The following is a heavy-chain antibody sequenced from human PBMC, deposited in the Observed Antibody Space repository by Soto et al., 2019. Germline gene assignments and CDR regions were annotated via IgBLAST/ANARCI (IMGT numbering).Heavy chain of an antibody. CDR1: GYTFTNYN. CDR3: ARAEPYSTSSPFAY. D-gene: IGHD6-6*01. J-gene: IGHJ4*02. CDR2: MNPNSGNT. V-gene: IGHV1-8*01. Sequence: QVQLVQSGAEVKKPGASVKVSCKTSGYTFTNYNINWVRQATGQGLEWMGWMNPNSGNTGYAQKFQGTVTMTRNTSTTTAYTELRSLRSGDTAVYYCARAEPYSTSSPFAYWGQGTRFPVSS.